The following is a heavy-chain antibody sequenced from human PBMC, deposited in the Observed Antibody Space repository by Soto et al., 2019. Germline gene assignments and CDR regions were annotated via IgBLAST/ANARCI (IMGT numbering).Heavy chain of an antibody. CDR1: GFTFSSYS. CDR2: ISSSSSYI. D-gene: IGHD2-15*01. Sequence: PGGSLRLSCAASGFTFSSYSMNWVRQAPGKGLEWVSSISSSSSYIYYADSVKGRFTISRDNAKNSLYLQMNSLRAEDTAVYYSASPGGRLEYCRGGSGSHEAFDIWGKGTRVTVSS. V-gene: IGHV3-21*01. J-gene: IGHJ3*02. CDR3: ASPGGRLEYCRGGSGSHEAFDI.